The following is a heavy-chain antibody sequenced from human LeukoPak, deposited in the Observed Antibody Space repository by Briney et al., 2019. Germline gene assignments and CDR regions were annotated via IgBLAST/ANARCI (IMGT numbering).Heavy chain of an antibody. V-gene: IGHV1-46*01. Sequence: ASVKVSRKTSGYTFTNYYIHWVRQAPGQGLEWVGMINPSGGNPSSAQKFQGRLSMTRDTSTSTVYLALSSLRSDDTAVYYCARADSYTGMDVWGQGTTVTVSS. CDR3: ARADSYTGMDV. J-gene: IGHJ6*02. CDR2: INPSGGNP. CDR1: GYTFTNYY. D-gene: IGHD3-10*01.